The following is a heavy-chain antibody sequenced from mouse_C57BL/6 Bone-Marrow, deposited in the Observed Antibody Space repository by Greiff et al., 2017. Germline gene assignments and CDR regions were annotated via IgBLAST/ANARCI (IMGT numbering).Heavy chain of an antibody. CDR3: ARRCAY. CDR2: ISYDGSN. CDR1: GYSITSGYY. Sequence: EVQVVQSGPGLVKPSQSLSLTCSVTGYSITSGYYWNWIRQFPGNKLEWMGYISYDGSNNYNPSLKNRISITRDTSKNQFVLKLNSVTTEDTATYYCARRCAYWGQGTLVTVSA. J-gene: IGHJ3*01. V-gene: IGHV3-6*01.